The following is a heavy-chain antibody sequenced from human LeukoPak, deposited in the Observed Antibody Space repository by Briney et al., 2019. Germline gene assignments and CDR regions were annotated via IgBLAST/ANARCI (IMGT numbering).Heavy chain of an antibody. CDR2: IYYSGST. CDR3: ARSSLGSSWYNDY. CDR1: GGSISSYY. J-gene: IGHJ4*02. V-gene: IGHV4-59*08. D-gene: IGHD6-13*01. Sequence: SETLSLTCTVSGGSISSYYWSWIRQPPVKGLEWIGYIYYSGSTNYNPSLKSRVTISVDTSKNQFSLKLSSVTAADTAVYYCARSSLGSSWYNDYWGQGTLVTVSS.